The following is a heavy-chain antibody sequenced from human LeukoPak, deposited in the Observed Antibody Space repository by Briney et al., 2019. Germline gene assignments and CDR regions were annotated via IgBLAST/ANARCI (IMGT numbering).Heavy chain of an antibody. D-gene: IGHD2-21*01. CDR1: GYTFTGYY. J-gene: IGHJ3*02. V-gene: IGHV1-2*02. CDR2: INPNSGGK. Sequence: ASVKVSCKASGYTFTGYYMHWVRQAPGQGLEWMGWINPNSGGKNYAQKFQGRVTMTRDTSISTAYMELSRLRSDDTAVYYCARQPYFDAFDIWGQGTMVTVSS. CDR3: ARQPYFDAFDI.